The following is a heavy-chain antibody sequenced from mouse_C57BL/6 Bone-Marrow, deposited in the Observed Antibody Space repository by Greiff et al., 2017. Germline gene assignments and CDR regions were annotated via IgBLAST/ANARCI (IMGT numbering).Heavy chain of an antibody. Sequence: QVQLQQPGAELVKPGASVKLSCKASGYTFTSYWMHWVKQRPGQGLEWIGMIHPNSGSTNYNEKFKSKATLTVDKSSSTAYMQLSSLTSEDSAVYYCARSAHYGSSLSDAMEYWGQGTSVTVSS. J-gene: IGHJ4*01. CDR2: IHPNSGST. CDR3: ARSAHYGSSLSDAMEY. D-gene: IGHD1-1*01. V-gene: IGHV1-64*01. CDR1: GYTFTSYW.